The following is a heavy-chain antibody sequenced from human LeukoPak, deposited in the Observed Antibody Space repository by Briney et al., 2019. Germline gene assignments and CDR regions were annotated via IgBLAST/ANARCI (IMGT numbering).Heavy chain of an antibody. D-gene: IGHD3-9*01. J-gene: IGHJ4*02. CDR3: ARASPLLRYFDWWRTRLPGGGENDY. Sequence: ASAKVSCKASGYTFTSYDINWVRQATGQGLEWMGWMNPNSGNTGYAQKFQGRVTMTRNTSISTAYMELSSLRSEDTAVYYCARASPLLRYFDWWRTRLPGGGENDYWGQGTLVTVSS. CDR2: MNPNSGNT. CDR1: GYTFTSYD. V-gene: IGHV1-8*01.